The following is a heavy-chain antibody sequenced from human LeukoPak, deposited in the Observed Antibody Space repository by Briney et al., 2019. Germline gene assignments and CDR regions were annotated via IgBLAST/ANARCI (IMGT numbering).Heavy chain of an antibody. J-gene: IGHJ4*02. Sequence: GGSLRLSCAASGFTVSNNYMSWVRQAPGKGLEWVSVIYSGGTYYADSVKGRFTISRDNSKNTLYLQMNSLRAEDTAVYYCATEYGDYGLVSGYLGQGTLVTVSS. CDR1: GFTVSNNY. CDR2: IYSGGT. CDR3: ATEYGDYGLVSGY. D-gene: IGHD4-17*01. V-gene: IGHV3-53*01.